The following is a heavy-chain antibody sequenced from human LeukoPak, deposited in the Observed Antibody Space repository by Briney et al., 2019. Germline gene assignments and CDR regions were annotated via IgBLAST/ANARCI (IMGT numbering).Heavy chain of an antibody. Sequence: ASVKVSCTASGGTFSSYAISWVRQAPGQGLEWMGRINPNSGDTNNAQKFQGRVTMTRDTSISTAYMDLSRLTSDDTAVYYCARDYCSSTSCLFDYWGQGTLVTVSS. CDR1: GGTFSSYA. CDR2: INPNSGDT. V-gene: IGHV1-2*06. D-gene: IGHD2-2*01. CDR3: ARDYCSSTSCLFDY. J-gene: IGHJ4*02.